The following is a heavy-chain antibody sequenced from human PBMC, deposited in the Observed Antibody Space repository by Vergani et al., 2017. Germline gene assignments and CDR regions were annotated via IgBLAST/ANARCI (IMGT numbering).Heavy chain of an antibody. CDR1: GGSISSGSYY. J-gene: IGHJ5*02. D-gene: IGHD2-2*01. Sequence: QVQLQESGPGLVKASQTLSLTCKVSGGSISSGSYYWSWIRQPAGKGLEWIGRIYISGGTDYNPSLKSRVTISVDTSKNQFSLKLSSVTAADTAVYYCARELLGYCSSTSCPGWFDPWGQGTLVTVSS. CDR3: ARELLGYCSSTSCPGWFDP. V-gene: IGHV4-61*02. CDR2: IYISGGT.